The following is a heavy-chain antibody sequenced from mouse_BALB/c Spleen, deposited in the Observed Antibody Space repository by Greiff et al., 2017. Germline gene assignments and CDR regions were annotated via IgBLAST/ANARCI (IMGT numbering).Heavy chain of an antibody. CDR2: ISSGGST. Sequence: EVQRVESGGGLVKPGGSLKLSCAASGFTFSSYAMSWVRQTPEKRLEWVASISSGGSTYYPDSVKGRFTISRDNARNILYLQMSSLRSEDTAMYYCARGGTASFDYWGQGTTLTVSS. CDR1: GFTFSSYA. CDR3: ARGGTASFDY. J-gene: IGHJ2*01. D-gene: IGHD1-2*01. V-gene: IGHV5-6-5*01.